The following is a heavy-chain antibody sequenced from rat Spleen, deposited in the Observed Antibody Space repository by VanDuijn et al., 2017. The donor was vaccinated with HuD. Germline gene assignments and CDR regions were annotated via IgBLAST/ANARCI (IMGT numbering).Heavy chain of an antibody. D-gene: IGHD1-1*01. CDR2: INSAGST. CDR3: AISDGVHYYLPFAD. V-gene: IGHV3-3*01. J-gene: IGHJ3*01. CDR1: GPSISSSYR. Sequence: EVQLQESGPGLVKPSQSLSLTCSVTGPSISSSYRWNWIRKFPGNRLEWMVYINSAGSTNYNPSLKSRISITRNKSKKQFFLQVNSVSAEDTATYYGAISDGVHYYLPFADWGQGTLVTASS.